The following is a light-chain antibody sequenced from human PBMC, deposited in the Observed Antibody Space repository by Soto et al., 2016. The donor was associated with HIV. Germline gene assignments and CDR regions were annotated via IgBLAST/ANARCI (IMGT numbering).Light chain of an antibody. Sequence: DIQMTQFPSTLSASAGDRVTITCRASQSINSWLAWYQQKPGKAPKLLIYKASSLHSGVPPRFSGSGSGTEFTLTISSLQPDDFATYYCQQYTTYSLTFGGGTKVEIK. CDR3: QQYTTYSLT. CDR2: KAS. CDR1: QSINSW. V-gene: IGKV1-5*03. J-gene: IGKJ4*01.